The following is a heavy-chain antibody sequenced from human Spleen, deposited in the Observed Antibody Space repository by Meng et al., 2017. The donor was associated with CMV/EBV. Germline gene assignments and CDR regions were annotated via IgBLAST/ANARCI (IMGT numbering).Heavy chain of an antibody. CDR2: IYSGGRI. CDR1: GFSVSINY. J-gene: IGHJ6*02. Sequence: GESLKISCAAPGFSVSINYISWVRQAPGKGLELVSIIYSGGRIYYADFVKGRFAISRDNSMNTLYLQLSSLRAEDTAVYYCARGRGATTSYGLDVWGQGTTVTVSS. D-gene: IGHD4/OR15-4a*01. V-gene: IGHV3-53*01. CDR3: ARGRGATTSYGLDV.